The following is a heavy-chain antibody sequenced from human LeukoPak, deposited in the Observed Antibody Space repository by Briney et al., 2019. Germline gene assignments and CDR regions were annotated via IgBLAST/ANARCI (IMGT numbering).Heavy chain of an antibody. J-gene: IGHJ5*02. CDR3: AKVGGATYISRGWFDP. Sequence: PGGSLRLSCAASGFTFSSYAMTWVRQAPGKGLEWVSSITSSGSNVYYADSVKGRFTISRDNSKNTPYLQMNSLRAEDTAVYYCAKVGGATYISRGWFDPWGQGTLVTVSS. CDR2: ITSSGSNV. CDR1: GFTFSSYA. V-gene: IGHV3-23*01. D-gene: IGHD1-26*01.